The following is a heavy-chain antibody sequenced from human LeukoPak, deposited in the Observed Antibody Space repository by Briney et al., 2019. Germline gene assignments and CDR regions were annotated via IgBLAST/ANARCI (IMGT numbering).Heavy chain of an antibody. J-gene: IGHJ4*02. CDR2: IKPKTDGETT. CDR1: AFIFSGHW. Sequence: GGSLRLSCEGSAFIFSGHWMNWVRQTPGKGLEWVGRIKPKTDGETTEYAAPVKDRFSISRDDSKSMMYLQMNSLKTEDTAVYYCITPLPYSAQGGQGTLVTVSS. V-gene: IGHV3-15*07. D-gene: IGHD2-21*01. CDR3: ITPLPYSAQ.